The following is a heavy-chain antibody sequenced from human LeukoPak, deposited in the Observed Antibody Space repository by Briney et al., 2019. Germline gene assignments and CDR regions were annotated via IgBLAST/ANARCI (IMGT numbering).Heavy chain of an antibody. D-gene: IGHD3-10*01. CDR3: ARHFITMVRGVIIKESPDDY. CDR1: GYSFTSYW. J-gene: IGHJ4*02. CDR2: IDPSDSYT. Sequence: GESLKISCKGSGYSFTSYWISWVRQMPGKGLEWMGRIDPSDSYTNYSPSFQGHVIISADKSISTAYLQWSSLKASDTAMYYCARHFITMVRGVIIKESPDDYWGQGTLVTVSS. V-gene: IGHV5-10-1*01.